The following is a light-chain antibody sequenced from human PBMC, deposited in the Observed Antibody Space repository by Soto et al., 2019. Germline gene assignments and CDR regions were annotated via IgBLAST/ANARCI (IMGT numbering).Light chain of an antibody. CDR1: QSVTIN. J-gene: IGKJ3*01. V-gene: IGKV3-15*01. CDR3: QQDNNWPSFT. CDR2: GAS. Sequence: ETVMTQFPATLSVSPGERATLSCRASQSVTINLAWYQQKPGQAPRPLNYGASTRATGIPARFSGSGSGTEFILTISSLQSEDSAVYYCQQDNNWPSFTFGPGTKVDIK.